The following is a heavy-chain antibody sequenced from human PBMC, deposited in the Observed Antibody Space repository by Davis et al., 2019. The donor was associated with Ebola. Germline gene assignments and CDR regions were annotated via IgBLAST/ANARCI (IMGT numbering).Heavy chain of an antibody. V-gene: IGHV4-61*09. CDR2: IYTSGST. CDR1: GDSISSGSYY. Sequence: SETLSLTCTVSGDSISSGSYYWSWIRQPAGKGLEWIGHIYTSGSTNYNPSLKSRVTISVDTSKNQFSLKLTSVTAADTAVYYCARGARSPDNWGQGTLVTVSS. J-gene: IGHJ4*02. CDR3: ARGARSPDN.